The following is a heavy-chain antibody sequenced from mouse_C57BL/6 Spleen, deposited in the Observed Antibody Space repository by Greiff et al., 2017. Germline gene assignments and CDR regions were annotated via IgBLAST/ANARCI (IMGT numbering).Heavy chain of an antibody. Sequence: QVQLQQPGAELVKPGASVKLSCKASGYTFTSYWMHWVKQRPGRGLEWIGRIDPSSGGTKYNEKFKSKATLTVDKPSSTAYLQLSSLTSEDSAVYYCARSDDYDGNFDVWGTGTTVTVSS. J-gene: IGHJ1*03. CDR2: IDPSSGGT. CDR1: GYTFTSYW. V-gene: IGHV1-72*01. D-gene: IGHD2-4*01. CDR3: ARSDDYDGNFDV.